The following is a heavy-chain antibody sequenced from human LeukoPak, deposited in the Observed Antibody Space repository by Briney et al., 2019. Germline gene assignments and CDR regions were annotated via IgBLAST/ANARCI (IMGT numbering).Heavy chain of an antibody. J-gene: IGHJ6*03. CDR3: ARGWSQTYYYYYMDV. D-gene: IGHD6-13*01. V-gene: IGHV1-2*02. Sequence: ASVKVSCKASGYTFTGYYMHWVRQAPGQGLEWMGWINPNSGGTNYAQKFQGRVTMTRDTSISTAYMELSSLRSEDTAVYYCARGWSQTYYYYYMDVWGKGTTVTISS. CDR2: INPNSGGT. CDR1: GYTFTGYY.